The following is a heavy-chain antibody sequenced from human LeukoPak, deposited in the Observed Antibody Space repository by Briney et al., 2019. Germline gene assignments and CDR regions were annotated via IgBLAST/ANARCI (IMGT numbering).Heavy chain of an antibody. J-gene: IGHJ4*02. Sequence: GGSLRLSCAASGFTFSSYSMDWVRQAPGKGLEWVSSISSSSSYIYYADSVKGRFTISRDNAKNSLYLQMNSLRAEDTAVYYCAREGGVVPSYWGQGTLVTVSS. D-gene: IGHD2-2*01. CDR1: GFTFSSYS. CDR2: ISSSSSYI. CDR3: AREGGVVPSY. V-gene: IGHV3-21*01.